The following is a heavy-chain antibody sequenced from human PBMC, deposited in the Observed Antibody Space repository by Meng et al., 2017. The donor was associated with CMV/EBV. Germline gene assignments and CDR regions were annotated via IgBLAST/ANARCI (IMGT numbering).Heavy chain of an antibody. CDR2: IIPILGIA. CDR1: GGTFSSYA. D-gene: IGHD2-2*01. CDR3: ARFQLPGPHNWFDP. J-gene: IGHJ5*02. Sequence: SVKVSCKASGGTFSSYAISWVRQAPGQGLEWMGGIIPILGIANYAQKFQGRVTVTADKSTSTAYMELSSLRSEDTAVYYCARFQLPGPHNWFDPWGQGTLVTVSS. V-gene: IGHV1-69*10.